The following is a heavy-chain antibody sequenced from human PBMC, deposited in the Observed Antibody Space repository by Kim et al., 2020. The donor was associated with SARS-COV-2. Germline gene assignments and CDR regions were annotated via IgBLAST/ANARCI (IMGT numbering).Heavy chain of an antibody. D-gene: IGHD6-13*01. CDR2: T. V-gene: IGHV4-34*01. CDR3: ARVRQQLAFDY. J-gene: IGHJ4*02. Sequence: TNYNPSLKSRVTISVDTSKNQFALKLSSVTAADTAVYYCARVRQQLAFDYWGQGTLVTVSS.